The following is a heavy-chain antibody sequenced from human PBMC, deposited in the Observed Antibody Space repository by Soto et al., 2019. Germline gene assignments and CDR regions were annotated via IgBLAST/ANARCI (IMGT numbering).Heavy chain of an antibody. J-gene: IGHJ4*02. CDR2: ISYDGSNK. V-gene: IGHV3-30-3*01. CDR3: AKDRGDGVVAPPTDY. CDR1: GFTFSSYA. Sequence: GGSLRLSCAASGFTFSSYAMHWVRQAPGKGLEWVAVISYDGSNKYYADSVKGRFTISRDNAKNSLYLQMNSLRAEDTALYYCAKDRGDGVVAPPTDYWGQGTLVTVSS. D-gene: IGHD3-22*01.